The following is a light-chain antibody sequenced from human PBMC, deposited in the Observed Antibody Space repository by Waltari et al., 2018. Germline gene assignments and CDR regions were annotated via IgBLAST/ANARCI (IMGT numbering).Light chain of an antibody. J-gene: IGKJ1*01. CDR1: QSVAKY. CDR3: QKYVNLPAT. V-gene: IGKV3-20*01. CDR2: HAS. Sequence: SCKASQSVAKYLAWYRQKPGQAPRLLIYHASIRATGIPDRFSGSGYGTDFSLTISRLEPEDFAVYFCQKYVNLPATFGQGTTVEV.